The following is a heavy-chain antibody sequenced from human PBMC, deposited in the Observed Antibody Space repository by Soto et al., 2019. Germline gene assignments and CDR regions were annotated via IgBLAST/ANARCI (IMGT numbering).Heavy chain of an antibody. CDR1: GDSISSYY. Sequence: SETLSLTCTVSGDSISSYYWSWIRQPPGKKLEWIGSIYYSGSTYYNPSLKSRVTISVDTSKNQFSLKLSSVTAADTAVYYCARWVLRYCSSTSCQGDNFDYWGQGTLVTVSS. D-gene: IGHD2-2*01. CDR3: ARWVLRYCSSTSCQGDNFDY. J-gene: IGHJ4*02. CDR2: IYYSGST. V-gene: IGHV4-59*05.